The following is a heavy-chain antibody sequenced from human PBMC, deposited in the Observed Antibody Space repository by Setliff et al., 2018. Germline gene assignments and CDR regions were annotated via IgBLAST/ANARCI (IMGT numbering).Heavy chain of an antibody. CDR2: ISLYDGHT. V-gene: IGHV1-18*01. J-gene: IGHJ6*03. D-gene: IGHD1-7*01. CDR1: GYNFKTYA. Sequence: ASVKVSCKASGYNFKTYAISWVRQAPGQGLEWMGFISLYDGHTNYAQNFQGRLTVTTDTSTSTAYMELSSLRFDDTAVYYCARNAITGTTRKYYYYMDVWGKGTTVTVSS. CDR3: ARNAITGTTRKYYYYMDV.